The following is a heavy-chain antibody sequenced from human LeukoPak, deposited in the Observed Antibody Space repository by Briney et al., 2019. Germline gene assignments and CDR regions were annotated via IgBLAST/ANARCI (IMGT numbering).Heavy chain of an antibody. CDR2: IKEDGSGT. Sequence: GGSLRLSCAASGFTYSSHWMIWVRQATRKGLEWVANIKEDGSGTFYVDSVKGRFTISRDNAKNSLYLQMSSLRAEDTAVYYCARPVGNGYFDYWGQGTLVTVSS. D-gene: IGHD2-8*01. V-gene: IGHV3-7*05. J-gene: IGHJ4*02. CDR3: ARPVGNGYFDY. CDR1: GFTYSSHW.